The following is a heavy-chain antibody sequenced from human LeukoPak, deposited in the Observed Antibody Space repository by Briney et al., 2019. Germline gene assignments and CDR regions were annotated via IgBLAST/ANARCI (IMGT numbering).Heavy chain of an antibody. Sequence: ASVKVSCKASGYTFTSYAMHWVRQAPGQRLEWMGWINAGNGNTKYSQKFQGRVTITRDTSASTAYMELSSLRSEDTAVYYCARAYSSGWYAPHSYYFDYWGQGTLVTVSS. CDR1: GYTFTSYA. CDR2: INAGNGNT. J-gene: IGHJ4*02. D-gene: IGHD6-19*01. V-gene: IGHV1-3*01. CDR3: ARAYSSGWYAPHSYYFDY.